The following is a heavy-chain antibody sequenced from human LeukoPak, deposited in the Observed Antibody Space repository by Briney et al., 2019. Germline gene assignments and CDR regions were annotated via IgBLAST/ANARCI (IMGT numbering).Heavy chain of an antibody. V-gene: IGHV3-43*02. CDR1: GFAFQAFG. CDR3: ATWAFYHGLDV. CDR2: INSVGTKT. J-gene: IGHJ6*02. Sequence: GGSLTLSCAASGFAFQAFGMHWVRQAPGKGLEWVSLINSVGTKTYYADSVRGRFTVSRDNSKNSLYLQMNSLRTEDTALYYCATWAFYHGLDVWGQGSTVTISS. D-gene: IGHD1-26*01.